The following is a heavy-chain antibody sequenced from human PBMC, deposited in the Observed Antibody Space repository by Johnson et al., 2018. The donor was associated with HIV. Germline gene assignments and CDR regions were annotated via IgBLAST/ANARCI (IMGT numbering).Heavy chain of an antibody. CDR1: GFTFSSYD. CDR3: ARAGAVGVDALDI. Sequence: VQLVESGGGLVQPGGSPRLSCAASGFTFSSYDMHWVRQATGKGLEWVSAIGTAGDTYYPGSVKGRFTISRENAKNSLYLQMNSLRAEDTAVYYCARAGAVGVDALDIWGQGTMVTVSS. CDR2: IGTAGDT. J-gene: IGHJ3*02. D-gene: IGHD6-19*01. V-gene: IGHV3-13*01.